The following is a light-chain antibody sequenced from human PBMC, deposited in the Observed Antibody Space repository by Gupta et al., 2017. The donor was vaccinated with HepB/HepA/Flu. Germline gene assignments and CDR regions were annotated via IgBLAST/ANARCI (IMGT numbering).Light chain of an antibody. Sequence: EIVLTQSPATLSLSPGERATLSCRASQTVSNNLAWYQQKPGQAPRLLIYDASKRATDIPARFSGSGYGIDFTLTISSREPEDFAVYYCQQRSKWPSLTFGGGTKVEIK. V-gene: IGKV3-11*01. CDR2: DAS. J-gene: IGKJ4*01. CDR1: QTVSNN. CDR3: QQRSKWPSLT.